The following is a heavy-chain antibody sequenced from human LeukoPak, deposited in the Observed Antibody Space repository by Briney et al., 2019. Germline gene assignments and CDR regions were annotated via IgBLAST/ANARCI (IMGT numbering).Heavy chain of an antibody. V-gene: IGHV4-34*01. CDR1: GGSFSGYY. Sequence: SETLSLTCAVYGGSFSGYYWSWIRQPPGKGLEWIGEINHSGSTNYNPSLKSRVTISVDTSKNQFSLKLSSVTAADTAMYYCAREPHGEDDILTGPAGEFDPWGQGTLVTVSS. D-gene: IGHD3-9*01. CDR2: INHSGST. CDR3: AREPHGEDDILTGPAGEFDP. J-gene: IGHJ5*02.